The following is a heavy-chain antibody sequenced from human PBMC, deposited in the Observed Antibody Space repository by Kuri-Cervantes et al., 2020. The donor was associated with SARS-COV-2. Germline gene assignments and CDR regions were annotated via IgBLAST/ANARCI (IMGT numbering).Heavy chain of an antibody. Sequence: GESLKISCAASGFTFSNYAMTWVRQAPGKGLEWVSAISGGGGSTYYADSVKGRFTISRDNSKNTLYLQMNSLSAEDTAVYYCAKDHGSGWLGDNNWFDPWGQGTLVTVSS. CDR3: AKDHGSGWLGDNNWFDP. CDR2: ISGGGGST. J-gene: IGHJ5*02. CDR1: GFTFSNYA. D-gene: IGHD6-19*01. V-gene: IGHV3-23*01.